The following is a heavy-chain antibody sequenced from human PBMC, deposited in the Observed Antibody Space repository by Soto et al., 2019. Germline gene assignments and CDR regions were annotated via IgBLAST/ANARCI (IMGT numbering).Heavy chain of an antibody. Sequence: QVQLVQSGAEVMKPGSSVKVSCKASGGTFSSYAISWVRQAPGQGLEWKGGIIPIFGTANYAQKIQGRVTITADESTSTAYMELSSLRSEDTAVYYCARVVGSYSSSWYRDYYYYGMDVWGQGTTVTVSS. D-gene: IGHD6-13*01. CDR2: IIPIFGTA. J-gene: IGHJ6*02. CDR3: ARVVGSYSSSWYRDYYYYGMDV. V-gene: IGHV1-69*01. CDR1: GGTFSSYA.